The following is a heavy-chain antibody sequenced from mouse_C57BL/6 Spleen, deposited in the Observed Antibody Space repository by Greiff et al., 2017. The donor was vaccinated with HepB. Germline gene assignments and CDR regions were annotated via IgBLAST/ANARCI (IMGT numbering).Heavy chain of an antibody. CDR3: ARFCGTKYFDY. V-gene: IGHV1-85*01. CDR2: IYPRDGST. D-gene: IGHD4-1*01. CDR1: GYTFKSYD. J-gene: IGHJ2*01. Sequence: VKLQESGPELVKPGASVKLSCKASGYTFKSYDINWVKQRPGQGLEWIGWIYPRDGSTKYNEKFKGKATLTVDTSSSTAYIELHSLTSEASAVYFCARFCGTKYFDYWGQGTTLTVSS.